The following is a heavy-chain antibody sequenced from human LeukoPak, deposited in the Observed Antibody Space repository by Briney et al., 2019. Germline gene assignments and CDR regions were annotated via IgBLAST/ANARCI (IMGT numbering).Heavy chain of an antibody. CDR2: ISGSGGSK. J-gene: IGHJ4*02. Sequence: YAXSWVRQAPGKGLEWVSGISGSGGSKYYADSVKGGFTISGENTKKRLYMQMKSLRAEDTAVYYCAKTYQLISYFDYWGQGTLVTVSS. D-gene: IGHD5-24*01. CDR3: AKTYQLISYFDY. V-gene: IGHV3-23*01. CDR1: YA.